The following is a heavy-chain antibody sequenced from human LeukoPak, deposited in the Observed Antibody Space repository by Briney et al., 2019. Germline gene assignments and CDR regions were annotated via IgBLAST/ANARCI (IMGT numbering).Heavy chain of an antibody. J-gene: IGHJ4*02. D-gene: IGHD1-1*01. V-gene: IGHV4-39*07. CDR3: ARFKQLGRSFDS. Sequence: SETLSLTCTVSGGSIGKTSYYWGWLRQPPGKGLEWIGNIYYSGTTYYNPSLKSRVTISVDTSKNQFSLTLNSVTAADTAVYFCARFKQLGRSFDSWGLGSLVTVSS. CDR1: GGSIGKTSYY. CDR2: IYYSGTT.